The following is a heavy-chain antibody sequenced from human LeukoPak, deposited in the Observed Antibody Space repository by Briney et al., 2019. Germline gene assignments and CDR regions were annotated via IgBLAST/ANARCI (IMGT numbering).Heavy chain of an antibody. J-gene: IGHJ4*02. D-gene: IGHD6-19*01. CDR3: ARHSWTGYSSGWEPIDY. CDR1: GYSFTSYW. Sequence: GESLKISCKGSGYSFTSYWIGWVRQMPGKGLGWMGIIYPGDSDTRYSPSFQGQVTISADKSISTAYLQWSSLKASDTAMYYCARHSWTGYSSGWEPIDYWGQGTLVTVSS. CDR2: IYPGDSDT. V-gene: IGHV5-51*01.